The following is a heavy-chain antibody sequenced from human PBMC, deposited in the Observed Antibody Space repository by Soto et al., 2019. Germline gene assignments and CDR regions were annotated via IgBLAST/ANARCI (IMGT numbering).Heavy chain of an antibody. CDR2: IKQDGNEK. CDR1: GFSFSRHW. V-gene: IGHV3-7*05. J-gene: IGHJ4*02. Sequence: EVQLVESGGGLVQPGGSLRLSCLASGFSFSRHWMTWVRQAPGKGLEWVANIKQDGNEKYYVDSVKGRFTISRDNAKKSLYLQMDSLRAEDTAVYYCARRESIVAGHFDYWGQGTLVTVSS. CDR3: ARRESIVAGHFDY. D-gene: IGHD6-19*01.